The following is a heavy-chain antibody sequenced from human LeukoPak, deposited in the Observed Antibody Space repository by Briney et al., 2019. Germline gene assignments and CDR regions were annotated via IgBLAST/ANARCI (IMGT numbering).Heavy chain of an antibody. J-gene: IGHJ5*02. CDR3: ARGSIAVAVWFDP. D-gene: IGHD6-19*01. V-gene: IGHV1-8*01. CDR1: GYTFTSYD. CDR2: MNPTSGNT. Sequence: GASVKVSCKASGYTFTSYDINWVRQATGQGLEWMGWMNPTSGNTGYAQKFQGRVTMTRNTSISTAYMELSSLRSEDTAVYYCARGSIAVAVWFDPWGQGTLVTVSS.